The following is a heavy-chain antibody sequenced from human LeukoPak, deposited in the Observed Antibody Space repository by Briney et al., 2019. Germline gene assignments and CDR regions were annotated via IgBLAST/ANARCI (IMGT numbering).Heavy chain of an antibody. CDR1: GGSISSGDYY. CDR2: IYYSGST. J-gene: IGHJ4*02. CDR3: ARVPHYYFGYGYFDT. D-gene: IGHD3-10*01. Sequence: SETLSLTCTVSGGSISSGDYYWSWIRQPPGKGLEWIGYIYYSGSTNYNPSLKSRVTISIDTSKKQFSLTLTSMTAADTAVYYCARVPHYYFGYGYFDTWGQGTRVTVSS. V-gene: IGHV4-30-4*08.